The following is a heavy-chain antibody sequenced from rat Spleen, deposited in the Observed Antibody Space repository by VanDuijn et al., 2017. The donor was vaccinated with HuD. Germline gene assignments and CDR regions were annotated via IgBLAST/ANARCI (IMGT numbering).Heavy chain of an antibody. CDR1: GFSLPTYH. J-gene: IGHJ2*01. Sequence: QVQLKESGPGLVKPSQTLSLTCTVSGFSLPTYHISWVRQPPGKSLVWMGTIWAGGGTNYNSAVGIRLSISRDTSKSQVFLKMDSLQTEDTAIYFCTVLQWDYWGQGVMVTVSS. CDR3: TVLQWDY. D-gene: IGHD1-1*01. V-gene: IGHV2-15*01. CDR2: IWAGGGT.